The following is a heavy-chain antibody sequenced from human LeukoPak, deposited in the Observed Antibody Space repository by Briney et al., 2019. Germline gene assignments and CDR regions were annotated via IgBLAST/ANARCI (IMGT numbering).Heavy chain of an antibody. Sequence: ASVKVSCKASGYTFTSYDINWVRQATGQGLEWMGWMNPNSGNTGNAQKFQGRVTMTRNTSISTAYMELSSLRSEDTAVYYCARGWMDYYYYGMDVWGQGTTVTVSS. D-gene: IGHD1-1*01. CDR3: ARGWMDYYYYGMDV. CDR2: MNPNSGNT. J-gene: IGHJ6*02. CDR1: GYTFTSYD. V-gene: IGHV1-8*01.